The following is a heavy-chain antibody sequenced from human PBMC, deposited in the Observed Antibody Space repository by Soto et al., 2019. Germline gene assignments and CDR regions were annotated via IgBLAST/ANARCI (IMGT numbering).Heavy chain of an antibody. J-gene: IGHJ6*02. V-gene: IGHV1-3*01. CDR1: GYTFTSYA. D-gene: IGHD3-3*01. CDR2: INAGNGNT. CDR3: ARDGYDDFWSGYYILDYYYYGMDV. Sequence: GASVKVSCKASGYTFTSYAMHWVRQAPGQRLEWMGWINAGNGNTKYSQKFQGRVTITRDTSASTAYMELSSLRSEDTAVYYCARDGYDDFWSGYYILDYYYYGMDVWGQGTTVTV.